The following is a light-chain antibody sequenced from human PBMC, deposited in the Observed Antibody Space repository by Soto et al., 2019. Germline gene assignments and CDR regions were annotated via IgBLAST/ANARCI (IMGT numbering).Light chain of an antibody. CDR2: DVS. V-gene: IGLV2-14*01. Sequence: QSVLTQPASVSGSPGQSIAISRTGTSSDVGAYNYVSWYQQHPGKAPKLMIYDVSHRPSGASDRFSGSKSGNTASLTISGLQPEDEADYYCTSYTSSSTYVFVTGTKVTVL. CDR1: SSDVGAYNY. J-gene: IGLJ1*01. CDR3: TSYTSSSTYV.